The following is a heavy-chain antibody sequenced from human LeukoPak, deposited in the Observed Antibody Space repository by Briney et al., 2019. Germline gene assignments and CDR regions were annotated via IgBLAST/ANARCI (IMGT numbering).Heavy chain of an antibody. CDR2: INPNSGGT. D-gene: IGHD3-3*01. J-gene: IGHJ4*02. Sequence: ASVKVSCKASGYTFTGYYMHWVRQAPGQVLEWMGWINPNSGGTNYAQKFQGRVTMTRDTSISTAYMELSRLRSDDTAVYYCARGKFLEWLVSPDFDYWGQGTLVTVSS. CDR1: GYTFTGYY. CDR3: ARGKFLEWLVSPDFDY. V-gene: IGHV1-2*02.